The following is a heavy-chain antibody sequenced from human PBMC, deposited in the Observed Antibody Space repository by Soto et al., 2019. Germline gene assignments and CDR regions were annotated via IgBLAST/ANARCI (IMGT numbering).Heavy chain of an antibody. D-gene: IGHD1-26*01. CDR1: GFTFSSYD. CDR3: AKASRYSGSCIDY. Sequence: QVQLVESGGGVVQPGRSLRLSCAASGFTFSSYDMHWVRQAPGKGLEWVAVISYDGSNKYYADSVKGRFTISRDNSKNTLYLQMNSLRAEDTAVYYCAKASRYSGSCIDYWGQGTLVTVSS. CDR2: ISYDGSNK. V-gene: IGHV3-30*18. J-gene: IGHJ4*02.